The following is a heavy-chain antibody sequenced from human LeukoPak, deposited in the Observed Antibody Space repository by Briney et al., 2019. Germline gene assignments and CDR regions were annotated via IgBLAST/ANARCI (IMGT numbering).Heavy chain of an antibody. CDR1: GFTFSSYW. V-gene: IGHV3-74*01. CDR3: ARERNMVRGVIPQL. CDR2: INSDGSST. D-gene: IGHD3-10*01. Sequence: GGSLRLSCAASGFTFSSYWMHWVRQAPGKGLVWVSRINSDGSSTSYADSVEGRFTISRDNAKNTLYLQMNSLRAEDTAVYYCARERNMVRGVIPQLWGQGTLVTVSS. J-gene: IGHJ4*02.